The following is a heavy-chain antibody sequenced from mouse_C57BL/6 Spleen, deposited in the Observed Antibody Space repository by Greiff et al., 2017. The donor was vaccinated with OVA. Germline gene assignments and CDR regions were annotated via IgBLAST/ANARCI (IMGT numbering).Heavy chain of an antibody. D-gene: IGHD1-1*01. CDR1: GFTFSDYG. CDR3: ERGDGSSPYWYFDV. CDR2: ISSGSSTI. Sequence: EVKLVESGGGLVKPGGSLKLSCAASGFTFSDYGMHWVRQAPEKGLEWVAYISSGSSTIYYADTVKGRFTISRDNAKNTLFLQMTSLRSEDTAMYYGERGDGSSPYWYFDVWGTGTTVTVSS. J-gene: IGHJ1*03. V-gene: IGHV5-17*01.